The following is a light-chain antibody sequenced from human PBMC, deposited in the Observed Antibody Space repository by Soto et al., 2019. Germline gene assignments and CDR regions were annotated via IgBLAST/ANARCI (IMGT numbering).Light chain of an antibody. CDR2: GAS. Sequence: EIVLTQSPGTLSLSPGERATLSCRASQTMRSSHLAWYQQKPGQAPRLLIYGASTRTFDVPDRFSGSGSGTNFTLTISSLEPEDFAVYYCHQRQYWPPITFGQGTRLEIK. J-gene: IGKJ5*01. CDR3: HQRQYWPPIT. CDR1: QTMRSSH. V-gene: IGKV3D-20*02.